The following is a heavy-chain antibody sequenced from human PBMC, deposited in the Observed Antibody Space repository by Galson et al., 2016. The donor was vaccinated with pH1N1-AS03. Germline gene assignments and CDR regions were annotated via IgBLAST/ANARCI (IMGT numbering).Heavy chain of an antibody. CDR3: ARQPFLVSDAFDL. Sequence: PALVKPTQTLTLTCSLSGFAVTKSGMRVSWLRQSPGKALEWLARLYWDDDKDYRPSLQTTLAITMDTSRNQVVLTMTHMGTADTATYFCARQPFLVSDAFDLWGQGIMVTVSS. V-gene: IGHV2-70*04. D-gene: IGHD6-6*01. CDR1: GFAVTKSGMR. J-gene: IGHJ3*01. CDR2: LYWDDDK.